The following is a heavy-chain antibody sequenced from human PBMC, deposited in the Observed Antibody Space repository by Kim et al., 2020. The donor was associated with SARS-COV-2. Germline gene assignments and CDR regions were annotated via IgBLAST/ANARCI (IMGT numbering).Heavy chain of an antibody. CDR3: ARGLDSSSWTNNWFDP. V-gene: IGHV4-38-2*02. CDR1: GYSISSGYY. Sequence: SETLSLTCTVSGYSISSGYYWGWIRQPPGKGLEWIGSIYHSGSTYYNPSLKSRVTISVDTSKNQFSLKLSSVTAADTAVYYCARGLDSSSWTNNWFDPRGQGTLVTVSS. D-gene: IGHD6-13*01. CDR2: IYHSGST. J-gene: IGHJ5*02.